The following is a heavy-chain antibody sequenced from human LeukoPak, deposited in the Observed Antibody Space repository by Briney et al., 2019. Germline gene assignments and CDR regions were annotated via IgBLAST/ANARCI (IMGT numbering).Heavy chain of an antibody. V-gene: IGHV1-2*02. CDR2: INPNSGGT. D-gene: IGHD3-22*01. CDR1: GHTFTGYY. CDR3: ARSPLPRNYYDSSGYTSNFDY. Sequence: GASVKVSCKASGHTFTGYYMHWVRQAPGQGLEWMGWINPNSGGTNYAQKFQGRVTMTRDTSISTAYMELSRLRSDDTAVYYCARSPLPRNYYDSSGYTSNFDYWGQGTLVTVSS. J-gene: IGHJ4*02.